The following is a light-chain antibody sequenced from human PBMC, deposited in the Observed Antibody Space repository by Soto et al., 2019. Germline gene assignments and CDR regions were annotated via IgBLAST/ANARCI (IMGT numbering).Light chain of an antibody. CDR2: GNS. J-gene: IGLJ2*01. Sequence: QSVLTQPPSVSGAPGQRVTISCTGSSSNIGAGYDVHWYQQLPGTAPKLLIYGNSNRPSGVPDRFSGSKSGTSASLAITGLQAEDEADYYCQSYDSSLDVVFGGGTQLTVL. CDR3: QSYDSSLDVV. V-gene: IGLV1-40*01. CDR1: SSNIGAGYD.